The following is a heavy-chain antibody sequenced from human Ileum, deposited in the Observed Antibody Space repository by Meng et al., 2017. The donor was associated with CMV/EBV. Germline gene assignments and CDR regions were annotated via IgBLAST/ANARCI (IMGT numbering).Heavy chain of an antibody. CDR3: TSEPPGE. J-gene: IGHJ4*02. D-gene: IGHD1-14*01. CDR2: IYTNGRA. Sequence: QVLLLPPGPGLVKPSQTLSLTCVVSGGSVNSGNYYWGWVRQPAGKGLEWIGRIYTNGRAGYNPSLKSRVTISMDTSDNQFSLTLNSVTAADTAVYYCTSEPPGEWGRGTLVTVSS. CDR1: GGSVNSGNYY. V-gene: IGHV4-61*02.